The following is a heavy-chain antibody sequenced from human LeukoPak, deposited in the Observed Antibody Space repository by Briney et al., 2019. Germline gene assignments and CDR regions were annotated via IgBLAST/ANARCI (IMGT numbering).Heavy chain of an antibody. V-gene: IGHV1-69*04. D-gene: IGHD3-10*01. CDR3: ARALWFGELLGAAFDI. Sequence: SVKVSCKASGGTFSSYAISWVRQAPGQGLEWMGRIIPILGIANYAQKFQGRVTITADKSTSTAYMELSSLRSEDTAVYYCARALWFGELLGAAFDIWGKGQWSPSLQ. CDR2: IIPILGIA. CDR1: GGTFSSYA. J-gene: IGHJ3*02.